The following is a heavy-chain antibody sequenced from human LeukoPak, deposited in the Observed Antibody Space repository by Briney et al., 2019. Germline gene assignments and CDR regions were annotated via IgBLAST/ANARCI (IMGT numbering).Heavy chain of an antibody. J-gene: IGHJ4*02. CDR3: ARGGSDY. V-gene: IGHV3-7*01. Sequence: GGSLRLSCAASGFTFSNYWMTWVRQAPGKGLEWVATIKQDGSEKYYVDSVKGRFTISRDNAKNPLYLQMNSLRAEDTAVYYCARGGSDYWGQGTLVTVSS. CDR1: GFTFSNYW. CDR2: IKQDGSEK.